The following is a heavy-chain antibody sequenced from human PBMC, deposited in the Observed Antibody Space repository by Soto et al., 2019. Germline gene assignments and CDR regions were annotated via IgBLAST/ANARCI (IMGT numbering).Heavy chain of an antibody. CDR3: AKVAGGLGYFDL. CDR1: GYAFTDYY. CDR2: INPNSGDT. V-gene: IGHV1-2*02. D-gene: IGHD3-16*01. J-gene: IGHJ2*01. Sequence: GASVKVSCKSSGYAFTDYYIHWVRQPPGQGLEWMGWINPNSGDTNYAQKFQGRVTMTRDTSFSTAYMELSSLRSDDTAVHYCAKVAGGLGYFDLWGRGTLVTVSS.